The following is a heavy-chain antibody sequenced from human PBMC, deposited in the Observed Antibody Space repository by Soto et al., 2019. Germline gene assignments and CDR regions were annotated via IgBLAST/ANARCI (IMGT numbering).Heavy chain of an antibody. D-gene: IGHD2-2*01. J-gene: IGHJ6*03. CDR2: IKQDGSEK. Sequence: GGSLRLSCAASGLTFSSYWMSWVRQAPGKGLEWVANIKQDGSEKYYVDSVKGRFTISRDNAKNSLYLQMNSLRAEDTAVYYCAREGARRYCSSTSCYFSDYYYMDVWGKGTTVTVSS. CDR3: AREGARRYCSSTSCYFSDYYYMDV. CDR1: GLTFSSYW. V-gene: IGHV3-7*01.